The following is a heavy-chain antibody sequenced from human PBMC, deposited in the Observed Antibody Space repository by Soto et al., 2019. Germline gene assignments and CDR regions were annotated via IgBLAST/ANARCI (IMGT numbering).Heavy chain of an antibody. D-gene: IGHD2-8*02. Sequence: EVQLVESGGGLVQPGGSLRLSCAASAFTFSSYWMHWVRQAPGKGLVWVSRINSDGSSTSYADSVKGRFTISRDNAKNTLYLQMNSLRAEDTAVYYCARGLVLDYYYMDVWGKGTTVTVSS. CDR2: INSDGSST. J-gene: IGHJ6*03. CDR1: AFTFSSYW. V-gene: IGHV3-74*01. CDR3: ARGLVLDYYYMDV.